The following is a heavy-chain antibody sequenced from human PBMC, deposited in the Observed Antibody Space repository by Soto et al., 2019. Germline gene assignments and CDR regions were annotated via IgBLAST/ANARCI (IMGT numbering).Heavy chain of an antibody. Sequence: SETLSLTCAVSGGSISSGGYSWSWIRQPPGKGLEWIGYIYHSGSTYYNPSLKSRVTISVDRSKNQFSLNVNSVTAADTAVYYCARSVILTGGSYKGLIRLHYFDTWGPGTLVTVSS. CDR2: IYHSGST. D-gene: IGHD3-9*01. CDR3: ARSVILTGGSYKGLIRLHYFDT. V-gene: IGHV4-30-2*01. J-gene: IGHJ4*02. CDR1: GGSISSGGYS.